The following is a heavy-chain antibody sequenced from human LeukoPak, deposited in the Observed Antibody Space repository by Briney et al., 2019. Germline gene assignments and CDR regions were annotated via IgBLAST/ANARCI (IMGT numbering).Heavy chain of an antibody. CDR1: GFTFSSYA. V-gene: IGHV3-30-3*01. Sequence: GGSLRLSCAASGFTFSSYAMHWVRQAPGKGLEWVAVISYDGSNKYYADSVKGRFTISRDNSKNTLYLQMNSLRAEDTAVYYCARSFDSSSSVVDYWGQGTLATVSS. J-gene: IGHJ4*02. D-gene: IGHD6-6*01. CDR3: ARSFDSSSSVVDY. CDR2: ISYDGSNK.